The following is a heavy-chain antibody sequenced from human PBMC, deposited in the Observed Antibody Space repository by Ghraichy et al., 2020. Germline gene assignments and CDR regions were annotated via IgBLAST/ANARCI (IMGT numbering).Heavy chain of an antibody. D-gene: IGHD3-22*01. V-gene: IGHV3-21*06. CDR1: GFTFSSFT. CDR2: ISSNSNYI. J-gene: IGHJ6*02. CDR3: ARNRFPVLRNCGHYYGYGLDV. Sequence: GESLNISCTASGFTFSSFTMNWVRQAPGKGLEWVSSISSNSNYIYYIDSVKGRFTISRDNAKNSLYLQVSSLRAEDTAVYYCARNRFPVLRNCGHYYGYGLDVWGQGTTVTVAS.